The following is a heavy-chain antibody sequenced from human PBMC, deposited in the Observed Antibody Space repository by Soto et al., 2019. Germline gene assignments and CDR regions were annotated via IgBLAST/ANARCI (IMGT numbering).Heavy chain of an antibody. Sequence: GGSLRLSCAASGFTFEDYAMHWFRQAPGKCLEWVSCISWNSGSIGYADSVKGRFTISRDNAKNSLYLQMNSLRAEDTALYYCAKAMFGFGMDVWGQGTTVTVSS. J-gene: IGHJ6*02. CDR3: AKAMFGFGMDV. CDR1: GFTFEDYA. CDR2: ISWNSGSI. D-gene: IGHD3-16*01. V-gene: IGHV3-9*01.